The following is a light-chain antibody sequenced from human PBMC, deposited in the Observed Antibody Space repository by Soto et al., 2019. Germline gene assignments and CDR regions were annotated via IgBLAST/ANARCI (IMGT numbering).Light chain of an antibody. CDR1: QSISSW. CDR2: KAS. J-gene: IGKJ2*01. V-gene: IGKV1-5*03. CDR3: QQYNTYPYT. Sequence: DIQMTQSPSTLSASVEDRVTITCRASQSISSWLAWYQQKPGKAPKLLIYKASSLASGVPSRFSGSGSGTEFTLTISSLQPDDFATYYCQQYNTYPYTFGQGTKLEI.